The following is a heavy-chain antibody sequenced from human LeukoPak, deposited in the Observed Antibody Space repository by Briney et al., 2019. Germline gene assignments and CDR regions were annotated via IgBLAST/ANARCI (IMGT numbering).Heavy chain of an antibody. J-gene: IGHJ4*02. CDR2: ISAYNGNT. V-gene: IGHV1-18*04. Sequence: GASVKVSCKASGYTFTSYYMHWVRQAPGQGLEWMGWISAYNGNTNYAQKLQGRVTMTTGTSTSTAYMELRSLRSDDTAVYYCARDIDSGSYVGFDYWGQGTLVTVSS. CDR1: GYTFTSYY. D-gene: IGHD1-26*01. CDR3: ARDIDSGSYVGFDY.